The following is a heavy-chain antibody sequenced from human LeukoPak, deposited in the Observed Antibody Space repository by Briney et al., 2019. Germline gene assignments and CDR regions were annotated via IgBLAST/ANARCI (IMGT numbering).Heavy chain of an antibody. J-gene: IGHJ4*02. D-gene: IGHD2-21*02. Sequence: GGSLRLSCAASGFTFSSYAMSWVRQAPGKGLEWVSAISGSGGSTYYADSVKGRFTISRDNSKSTLYLQMNSLRAEDTAVYYCAKGPYCGGDCYSYFDYWGQGTLVTVSS. V-gene: IGHV3-23*01. CDR1: GFTFSSYA. CDR2: ISGSGGST. CDR3: AKGPYCGGDCYSYFDY.